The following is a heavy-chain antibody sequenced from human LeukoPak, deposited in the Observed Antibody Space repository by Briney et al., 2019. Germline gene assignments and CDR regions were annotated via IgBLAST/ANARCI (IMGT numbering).Heavy chain of an antibody. D-gene: IGHD1-26*01. V-gene: IGHV4-59*01. CDR1: GGSTSSYY. CDR3: ARVGATIDY. CDR2: IYYSGST. Sequence: SETLSLTCTVSGGSTSSYYWSWIRQPPGKGLEWIGYIYYSGSTNYNPSLKSRVTISVDTSKNQFSLKLSSVTAADTAVYYCARVGATIDYWGQGTLVTVSS. J-gene: IGHJ4*02.